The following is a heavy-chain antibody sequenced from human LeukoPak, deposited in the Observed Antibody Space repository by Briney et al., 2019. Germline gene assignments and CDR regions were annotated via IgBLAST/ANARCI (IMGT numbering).Heavy chain of an antibody. CDR3: ARGVSSNGWVYFDY. V-gene: IGHV3-23*01. Sequence: GGSLRLSCAASGFTFRSYAMSWVRQAPGKGLEWVSGISGSGGNTCYADSVKGRFTISRDNSKNTLYLQMNSLRAEDTAVYYCARGVSSNGWVYFDYWGQGTLVTVPS. J-gene: IGHJ4*02. D-gene: IGHD5-18*01. CDR2: ISGSGGNT. CDR1: GFTFRSYA.